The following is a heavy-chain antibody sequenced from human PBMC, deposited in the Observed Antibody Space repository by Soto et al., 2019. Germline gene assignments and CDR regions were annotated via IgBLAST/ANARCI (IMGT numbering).Heavy chain of an antibody. CDR2: ISSSGDRT. Sequence: QVQLVESGGGLVKPGGSLRLSCAASGFTFSDYFMSWTRQTPGKGLEWVSYISSSGDRTYYADSVKGRFSISRDNAKSTLYLRMNSLRAEDTAVYYWARGAWFDPWGQGTLVTVSS. CDR1: GFTFSDYF. V-gene: IGHV3-11*01. CDR3: ARGAWFDP. J-gene: IGHJ5*02.